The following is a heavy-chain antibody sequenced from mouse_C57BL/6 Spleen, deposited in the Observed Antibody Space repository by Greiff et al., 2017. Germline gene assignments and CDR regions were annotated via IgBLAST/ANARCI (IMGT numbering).Heavy chain of an antibody. CDR1: GYTFTDYY. CDR3: ARRDYYDYDYAMDY. Sequence: VQLQQSGPELVKPGASVKISCKASGYTFTDYYMNWVKQSHGKSLEWIGDINPNNGGTSYNQKFKGKATLTVDKSSSTAYMELRSLTSEDSAVYYCARRDYYDYDYAMDYWGQGTSVTVSS. J-gene: IGHJ4*01. CDR2: INPNNGGT. D-gene: IGHD2-4*01. V-gene: IGHV1-26*01.